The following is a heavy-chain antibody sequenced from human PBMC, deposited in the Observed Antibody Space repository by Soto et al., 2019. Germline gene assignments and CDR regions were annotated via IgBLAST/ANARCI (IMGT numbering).Heavy chain of an antibody. J-gene: IGHJ4*02. Sequence: QVQLVQSGAEVKKPGSSVKVSCKASGGTFSSYAISWVLQAPGQGLEWMGGIIPIFGTANYAQKFQGRVTITADESTSTAYMELSSLRSEDTAVYYCARGESAAVAGPFDYWGQGTLVTVSS. CDR1: GGTFSSYA. D-gene: IGHD6-19*01. CDR2: IIPIFGTA. V-gene: IGHV1-69*01. CDR3: ARGESAAVAGPFDY.